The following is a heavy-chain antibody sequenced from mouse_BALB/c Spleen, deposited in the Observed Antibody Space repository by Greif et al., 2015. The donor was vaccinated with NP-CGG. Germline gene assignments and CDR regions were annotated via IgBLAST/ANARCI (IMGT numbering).Heavy chain of an antibody. CDR1: GFTFTDYY. J-gene: IGHJ4*01. CDR3: AREGDPLPYAMDY. CDR2: IRNKANGYTT. V-gene: IGHV7-3*02. Sequence: EVKLVESGGGLVQPGGSLRLSCATSGFTFTDYYMSWVRQPPGKALEWLGFIRNKANGYTTEYSASVKGRFTISRDNSQSILYLQMNTLRAEDSATYYCAREGDPLPYAMDYWGQGTSVTVSS. D-gene: IGHD2-13*01.